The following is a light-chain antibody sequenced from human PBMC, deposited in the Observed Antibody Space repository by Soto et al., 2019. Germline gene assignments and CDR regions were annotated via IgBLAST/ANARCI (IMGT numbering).Light chain of an antibody. CDR3: LQYNSYSWT. CDR1: QSISYW. Sequence: DILMTQSPSTLSASVGDRVTITCRASQSISYWLAWYQQKPGKAPKLLIYKASSLESGVSSRFSGSGSGTEFTLTISSLQPDDFATYYCLQYNSYSWTFGQGTEVEVK. V-gene: IGKV1-5*03. CDR2: KAS. J-gene: IGKJ1*01.